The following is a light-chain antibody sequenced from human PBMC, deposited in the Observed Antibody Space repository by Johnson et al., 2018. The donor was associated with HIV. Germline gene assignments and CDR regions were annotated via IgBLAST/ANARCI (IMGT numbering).Light chain of an antibody. CDR3: GTWDSSLTSYV. CDR1: SSNIGDNS. CDR2: DNN. J-gene: IGLJ1*01. V-gene: IGLV1-51*01. Sequence: QSVLTQPPSVPAAPGQKVTISCSGSSSNIGDNSVSWYQHLPGTAPKLLIYDNNKRPSGIPGRFSGSKSGPSATLGITGLQTGDEADYYCGTWDSSLTSYVFGAGTKVTVL.